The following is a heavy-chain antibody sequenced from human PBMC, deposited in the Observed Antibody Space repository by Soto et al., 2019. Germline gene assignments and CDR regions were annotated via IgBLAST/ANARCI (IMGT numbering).Heavy chain of an antibody. CDR2: IYYSGST. Sequence: SETLSLTCTVSGGSISSGGYYWSWIRQHPGKGLEWIGYIYYSGSTYYNPSLKSRVTTSVDTSKNQFSLKLSSVTAADTAVYYCARARAGLGTDYWGKGTLVTVS. CDR3: ARARAGLGTDY. J-gene: IGHJ4*02. D-gene: IGHD1-1*01. CDR1: GGSISSGGYY. V-gene: IGHV4-31*03.